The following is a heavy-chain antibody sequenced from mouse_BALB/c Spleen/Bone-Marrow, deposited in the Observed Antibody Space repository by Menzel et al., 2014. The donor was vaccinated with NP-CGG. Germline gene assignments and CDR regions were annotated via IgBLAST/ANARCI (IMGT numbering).Heavy chain of an antibody. D-gene: IGHD2-4*01. V-gene: IGHV5-9-2*01. Sequence: DVHLVEPGGGLVKSGGSLKLSCAASGFTFNSYGMSWVRQTPEKRLEWVATISGGGSYTFYPDSVKGRFTISRDNAKNNLYLQLSSLRSEDTALYYCARHAYYDQTEVSFVYWGQGTLVTVSA. CDR3: ARHAYYDQTEVSFVY. CDR2: ISGGGSYT. CDR1: GFTFNSYG. J-gene: IGHJ3*01.